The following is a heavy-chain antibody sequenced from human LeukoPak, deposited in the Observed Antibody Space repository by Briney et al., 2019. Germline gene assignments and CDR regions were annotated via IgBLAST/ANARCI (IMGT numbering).Heavy chain of an antibody. CDR2: IYYSGST. CDR3: ARSPRTLRPSDAFDI. J-gene: IGHJ3*02. Sequence: SETLSLTCTVSGGSISSYYWSWIRQPPGKGLEWTGYIYYSGSTNYNPSLKSRVTISVDTSKNQFSLKLSSVTAADTAVYYCARSPRTLRPSDAFDIWGQGTMVTVSS. CDR1: GGSISSYY. V-gene: IGHV4-59*08.